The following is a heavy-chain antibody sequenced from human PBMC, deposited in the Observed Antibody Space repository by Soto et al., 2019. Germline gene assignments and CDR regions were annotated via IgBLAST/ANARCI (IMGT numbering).Heavy chain of an antibody. V-gene: IGHV4-30-2*01. D-gene: IGHD6-13*01. CDR1: GGSISSGGYS. CDR2: IYHSGST. Sequence: QLQLQESGSGLVKPSQTLSLTCAVSGGSISSGGYSWRWIRQPPGKGLEWIGYIYHSGSTYYNPSLKRRVTISVERAKNQFSLKLSSVTAADTAVYYCASSHAGAHITAAVHWGQGTLVTVSS. J-gene: IGHJ4*02. CDR3: ASSHAGAHITAAVH.